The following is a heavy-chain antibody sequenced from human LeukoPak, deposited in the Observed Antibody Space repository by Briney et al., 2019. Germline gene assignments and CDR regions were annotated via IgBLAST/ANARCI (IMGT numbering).Heavy chain of an antibody. D-gene: IGHD6-13*01. CDR2: IAGSSST. J-gene: IGHJ4*02. V-gene: IGHV3-21*01. Sequence: GGSLRLSCAASGFTLSNFAMTWVRQAPGKGLEWVSSIAGSSSTYYADSLKGRFTISRDNAKNSLYLQMNSLRTEDTAVYYCARIGAGSSRDYWGQGTLVTVSS. CDR3: ARIGAGSSRDY. CDR1: GFTLSNFA.